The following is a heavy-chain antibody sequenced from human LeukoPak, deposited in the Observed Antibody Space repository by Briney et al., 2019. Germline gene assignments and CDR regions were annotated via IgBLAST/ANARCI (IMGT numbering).Heavy chain of an antibody. J-gene: IGHJ5*02. CDR3: VRLFVQEPSGWFDP. D-gene: IGHD3-10*01. CDR1: GYSFSSYE. CDR2: MNPNSGNT. Sequence: ASVKVSCKTSGYSFSSYENNWVRQPPGQGLEWMGWMNPNSGNTAYAQKFQGRITMTRDASIRTAYMELNSLRSEDTAVYYCVRLFVQEPSGWFDPWGQGTLVTVS. V-gene: IGHV1-8*01.